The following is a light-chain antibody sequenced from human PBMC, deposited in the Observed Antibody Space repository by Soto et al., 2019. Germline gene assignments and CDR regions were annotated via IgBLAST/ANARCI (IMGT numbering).Light chain of an antibody. CDR2: SNN. CDR1: SSNIGSNT. Sequence: QSVLTQPPSASGTPGQRFTISCSGSSSNIGSNTVNLYQQLPGTAPKLLIYSNNQRPSGVPDRFSGSKSGTSASLAISGLQSEDEADYYCAAWDDSLNGVVFGGGTKLTVL. CDR3: AAWDDSLNGVV. J-gene: IGLJ2*01. V-gene: IGLV1-44*01.